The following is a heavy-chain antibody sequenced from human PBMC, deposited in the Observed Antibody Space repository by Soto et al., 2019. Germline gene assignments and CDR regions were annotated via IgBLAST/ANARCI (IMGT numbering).Heavy chain of an antibody. V-gene: IGHV4-59*01. CDR1: GGSISSYY. CDR3: ARDVGYSSSSNARPSLFDY. CDR2: IYYSGST. Sequence: SETLSLTCTVSGGSISSYYWSWIRQPPGKGLEWIGYIYYSGSTNYNPSLKSRVTISVDTSKNQFSLKLSSVTAADTAVYYCARDVGYSSSSNARPSLFDYWGQGTLVTVSS. J-gene: IGHJ4*02. D-gene: IGHD6-13*01.